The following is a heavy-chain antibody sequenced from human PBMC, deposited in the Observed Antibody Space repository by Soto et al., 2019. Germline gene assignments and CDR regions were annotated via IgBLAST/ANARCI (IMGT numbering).Heavy chain of an antibody. CDR1: GFRFSYYP. J-gene: IGHJ6*02. V-gene: IGHV3-7*03. D-gene: IGHD1-1*01. CDR2: INRRGTST. Sequence: GGSLRPSCVGSGFRFSYYPLNWVRQAPGQVREWVANINRRGTSTNHVDSVRGPFPTYRDSTRHPLYLNTDSPRVEDTAQYSSVRGTPTPGLDIWGRGTTVTVSS. CDR3: VRGTPTPGLDI.